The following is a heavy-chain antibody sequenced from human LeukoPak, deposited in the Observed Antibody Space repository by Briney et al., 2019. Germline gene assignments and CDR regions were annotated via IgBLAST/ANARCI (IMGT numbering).Heavy chain of an antibody. CDR3: ARVRRGSSWFSNWFDP. J-gene: IGHJ5*02. D-gene: IGHD6-13*01. V-gene: IGHV4-59*01. Sequence: SETLSLTCTVSGGSISSYYWSWIRQPPGKGLERIGYIYYGGSTNYNPSLKSRVTISVDTSKNQFSLKLSSVTAADTAVYYCARVRRGSSWFSNWFDPWGQGTLVTVSS. CDR1: GGSISSYY. CDR2: IYYGGST.